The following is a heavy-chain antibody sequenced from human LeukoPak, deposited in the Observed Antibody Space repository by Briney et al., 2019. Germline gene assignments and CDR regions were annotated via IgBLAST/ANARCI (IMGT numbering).Heavy chain of an antibody. J-gene: IGHJ4*02. V-gene: IGHV4-39*07. CDR2: IYYSGST. CDR1: GGSISSSSYY. Sequence: SETLSLTCTVSGGSISSSSYYWGWIRQPPGKGLEWIGSIYYSGSTYYNPSLKSRVTISVDTSKNQFSLKLSSVTAADTAVYYCARIRITMVRGVIQPGGDFDYWGQGTLVTVSS. D-gene: IGHD3-10*01. CDR3: ARIRITMVRGVIQPGGDFDY.